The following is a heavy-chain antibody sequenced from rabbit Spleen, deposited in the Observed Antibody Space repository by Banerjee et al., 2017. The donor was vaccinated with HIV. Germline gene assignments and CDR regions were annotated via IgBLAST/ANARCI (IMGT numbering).Heavy chain of an antibody. CDR3: ARGPDGGVDSWVDYFNL. J-gene: IGHJ4*01. V-gene: IGHV1S40*01. Sequence: QSLEESGGDLVKPGASLTLTCIASGVSFSGDSYMCWVRQAPGKGLEWIACIDIGSSGFTYFATWAKGRFTCSKTSSTTVTLQMTSLTAADTATYFCARGPDGGVDSWVDYFNLWGQGTLVTVS. CDR1: GVSFSGDSY. D-gene: IGHD2-1*01. CDR2: IDIGSSGFT.